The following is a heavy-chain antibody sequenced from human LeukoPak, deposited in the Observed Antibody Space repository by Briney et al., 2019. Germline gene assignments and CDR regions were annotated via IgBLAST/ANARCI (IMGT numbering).Heavy chain of an antibody. CDR2: IKSDGTTS. D-gene: IGHD3-22*01. CDR3: ASSSGYYSYYFDY. V-gene: IGHV3-74*01. CDR1: GFTFSSYW. J-gene: IGHJ4*02. Sequence: AGGSLRLSCAASGFTFSSYWMHWVRQAPGQGPVWVSRIKSDGTTSTYADSVRGRFTISRDNAKNILYLQMNSLRAEDTAVYYCASSSGYYSYYFDYWGQGTLVTVSS.